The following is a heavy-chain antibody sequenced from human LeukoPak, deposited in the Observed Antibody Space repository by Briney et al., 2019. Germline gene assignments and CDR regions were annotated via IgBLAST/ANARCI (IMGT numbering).Heavy chain of an antibody. J-gene: IGHJ4*02. Sequence: GGSLRLSCAASGFTFSSYAMSWVRQAPGKGLEWVSTSGSGGSTYYADSVKGRFTISRDNSKNTLYLQMNSLRAEDTAVYYCARGAGYNYPYYFDYWGQGTLVTVSS. CDR3: ARGAGYNYPYYFDY. D-gene: IGHD5-24*01. CDR1: GFTFSSYA. CDR2: SGSGGST. V-gene: IGHV3-23*01.